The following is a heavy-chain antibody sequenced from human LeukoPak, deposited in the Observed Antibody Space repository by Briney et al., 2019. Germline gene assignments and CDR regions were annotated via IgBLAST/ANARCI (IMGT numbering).Heavy chain of an antibody. V-gene: IGHV3-23*01. CDR2: IAGTGGST. D-gene: IGHD1-1*01. J-gene: IGHJ4*02. CDR1: GFTFSKYA. CDR3: ARVTKGGQGGIDY. Sequence: GSLRLSCAASGFTFSKYAMNWVRQPPGKGLEWVSSIAGTGGSTYYADSVKGRFTLSRDNSENTLYLQLNSLRAEDTAVYYCARVTKGGQGGIDYWGQGTLVTVSS.